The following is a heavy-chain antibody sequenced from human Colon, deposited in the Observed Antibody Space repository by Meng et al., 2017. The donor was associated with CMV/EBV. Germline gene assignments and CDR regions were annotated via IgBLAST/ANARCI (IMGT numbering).Heavy chain of an antibody. CDR2: IYYSGNT. CDR1: GGSTTSTSHY. J-gene: IGHJ5*01. CDR3: VREGGSGFLEWLSTFDS. D-gene: IGHD3-3*01. V-gene: IGHV4-39*07. Sequence: GSLRLSCTVSGGSTTSTSHYWAWIRQPPGKGLEWIGSIYYSGNTFYNPSLGSRVTMSMDTSYNQFSLKMTSVTAADTAVYYCVREGGSGFLEWLSTFDSWGQGTLVTVSS.